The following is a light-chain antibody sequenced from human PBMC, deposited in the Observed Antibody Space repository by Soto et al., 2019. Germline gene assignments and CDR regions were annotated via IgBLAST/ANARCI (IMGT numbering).Light chain of an antibody. CDR1: SSDVGSYNF. Sequence: QSALTQPASVSGSPGQSVTISCTGTSSDVGSYNFVSWYQQHPDKVPKLMIYEVSRRPSGVSDRFSGSKSGDTASLTISGLQAEDEADYYCCSYAGSSNVFGTGTKLTVL. CDR2: EVS. J-gene: IGLJ1*01. CDR3: CSYAGSSNV. V-gene: IGLV2-23*02.